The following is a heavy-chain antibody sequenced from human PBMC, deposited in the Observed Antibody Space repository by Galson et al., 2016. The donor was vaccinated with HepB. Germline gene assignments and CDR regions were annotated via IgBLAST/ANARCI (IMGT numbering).Heavy chain of an antibody. CDR3: AHNWNGVNFDY. J-gene: IGHJ4*02. D-gene: IGHD1-1*01. V-gene: IGHV2-5*02. CDR1: GFSLSTNGVG. CDR2: IYWDDDK. Sequence: PALVKPTQTLTLTCTFSGFSLSTNGVGVGWIRQPPGKALEWFALIYWDDDKRYSPSLKNRLTITKDTTKSQVVLTMTNMDPVDTATYYCAHNWNGVNFDYWGQGTLVTVSS.